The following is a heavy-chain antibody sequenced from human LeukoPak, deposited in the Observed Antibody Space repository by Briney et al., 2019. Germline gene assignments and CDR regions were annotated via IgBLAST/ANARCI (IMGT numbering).Heavy chain of an antibody. CDR1: GGTFSSYT. V-gene: IGHV1-69*04. Sequence: SVKVSCKASGGTFSSYTISWVRQAPGQGLEWMGRIIPILGIANYAQKFQGRVTITADKSTRTAYIELSGLAYEDTAVYYCARDLYCSSASCTRMPSWGQGTLVTVSS. D-gene: IGHD2-2*01. CDR2: IIPILGIA. J-gene: IGHJ5*02. CDR3: ARDLYCSSASCTRMPS.